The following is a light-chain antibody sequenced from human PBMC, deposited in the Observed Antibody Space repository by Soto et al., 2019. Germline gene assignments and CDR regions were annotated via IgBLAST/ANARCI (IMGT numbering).Light chain of an antibody. CDR1: QNVSKF. J-gene: IGKJ1*01. V-gene: IGKV1-39*01. CDR2: TTS. Sequence: DIQMTQSPPSLSASVVARVTITCRASQNVSKFLNWYQQKPGKAPDLLIYTTSTLHSGVPSRFSGGGSGSDFTLTVSSLQPEDFAPYYCHQTYSLPRTFGQGTKVE. CDR3: HQTYSLPRT.